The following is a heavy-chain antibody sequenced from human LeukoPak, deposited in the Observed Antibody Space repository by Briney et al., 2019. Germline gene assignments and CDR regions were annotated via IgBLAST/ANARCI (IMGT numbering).Heavy chain of an antibody. CDR2: IYTSGST. D-gene: IGHD1-26*01. Sequence: SSETLSLTCTVSDGSINNYYWNWIRQPAGKGLEWIGRIYTSGSTNYNPSLKSRVTMSVDTSKNQFSLKLSSVTAADTAVYYCARDRRNDGSYYGVDYWGQGTLVTVSS. CDR3: ARDRRNDGSYYGVDY. V-gene: IGHV4-4*07. J-gene: IGHJ4*02. CDR1: DGSINNYY.